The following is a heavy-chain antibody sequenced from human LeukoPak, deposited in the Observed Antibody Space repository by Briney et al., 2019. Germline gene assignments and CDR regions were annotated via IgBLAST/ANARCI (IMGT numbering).Heavy chain of an antibody. Sequence: GGSLRLSCAASGFTFSSYAMHWVRQAPGKGLEGVAVISYDGSNKYYADSVKGRFTISRDNSKNTLYLQMNSLRAGDTAVYYCARDQASRYYDILTGYYLTTYYYGMDVWGQGTTVTVSS. CDR2: ISYDGSNK. D-gene: IGHD3-9*01. CDR3: ARDQASRYYDILTGYYLTTYYYGMDV. J-gene: IGHJ6*02. CDR1: GFTFSSYA. V-gene: IGHV3-30-3*01.